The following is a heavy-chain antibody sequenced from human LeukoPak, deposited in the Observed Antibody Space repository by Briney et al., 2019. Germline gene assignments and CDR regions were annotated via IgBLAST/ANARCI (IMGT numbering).Heavy chain of an antibody. CDR1: GFTFSSYA. CDR2: IYSGGST. J-gene: IGHJ4*02. D-gene: IGHD3-16*01. CDR3: GRSAGFVHFDH. Sequence: PGGSLRLSCAASGFTFSSYAMSWVRQAPGKGLEWVSVIYSGGSTYYADSVKGRFTISRDNSKNTLYLQMNSLRAEDTAVYYCGRSAGFVHFDHWGQGTLVTVTS. V-gene: IGHV3-53*01.